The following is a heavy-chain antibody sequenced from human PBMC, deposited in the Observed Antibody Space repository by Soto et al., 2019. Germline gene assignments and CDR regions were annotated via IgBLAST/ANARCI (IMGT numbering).Heavy chain of an antibody. CDR3: AKDSGIAVAGIPAPYYYYYGMDV. CDR2: ISGSGGST. V-gene: IGHV3-23*01. D-gene: IGHD6-19*01. J-gene: IGHJ6*02. Sequence: PGGSLRLSCAASAFAFSTYAMTWVRQAPGKGLEWVSAISGSGGSTYYADSVKGRFTTSRDNSKNTLYLQMNSLRAEDTAVYYCAKDSGIAVAGIPAPYYYYYGMDVWGQGTTVTVSS. CDR1: AFAFSTYA.